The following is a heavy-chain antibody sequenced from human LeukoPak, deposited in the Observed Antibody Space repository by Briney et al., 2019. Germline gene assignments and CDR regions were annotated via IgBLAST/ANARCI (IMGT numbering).Heavy chain of an antibody. CDR3: ALSLYYYNSSGYYPFDY. Sequence: ASVKVSCKASGYTFIGYDITWVRQAPGQGLEWMGWMNPNSGNTGYAQKFQGRVSMTRSTSISTAYMELSSLTSEDTAVYYCALSLYYYNSSGYYPFDYWGQGTLITVSS. J-gene: IGHJ4*02. CDR2: MNPNSGNT. V-gene: IGHV1-8*01. CDR1: GYTFIGYD. D-gene: IGHD3-22*01.